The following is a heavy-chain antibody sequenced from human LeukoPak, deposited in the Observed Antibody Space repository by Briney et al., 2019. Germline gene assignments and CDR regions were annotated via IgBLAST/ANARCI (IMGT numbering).Heavy chain of an antibody. Sequence: GGSLRLSCAASGFTFSSYAMSWVRQAPGKGLEWVSAISGSGGSTYSADSVKGRFTISRDNSKNTLYLQMNSLRAEDTAVYYCAKDKEGGYCSSTSCYSDWFDPWGQGTLVTVSS. CDR1: GFTFSSYA. CDR3: AKDKEGGYCSSTSCYSDWFDP. J-gene: IGHJ5*02. CDR2: ISGSGGST. V-gene: IGHV3-23*01. D-gene: IGHD2-2*01.